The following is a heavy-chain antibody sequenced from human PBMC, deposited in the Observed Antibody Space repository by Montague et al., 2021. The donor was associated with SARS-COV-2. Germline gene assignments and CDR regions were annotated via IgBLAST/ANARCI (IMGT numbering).Heavy chain of an antibody. Sequence: SETLSLTCTVSGGSISSYYWSWIRQPAGKGLEWIGRLYTSGSTNYNPSLKSRVTISVDTSKNQFSLKLSSVTAADTAVYYCARERGPYYFDSSGYHNAFVIWGHGTMVTVSS. V-gene: IGHV4-4*07. J-gene: IGHJ3*02. CDR3: ARERGPYYFDSSGYHNAFVI. D-gene: IGHD3-22*01. CDR1: GGSISSYY. CDR2: LYTSGST.